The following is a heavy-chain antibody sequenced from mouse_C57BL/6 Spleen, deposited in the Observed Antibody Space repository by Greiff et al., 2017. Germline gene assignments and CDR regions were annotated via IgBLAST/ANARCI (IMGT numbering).Heavy chain of an antibody. J-gene: IGHJ4*01. CDR1: GYTFTDYE. V-gene: IGHV1-15*01. CDR2: IDPETGGT. Sequence: QVQLQQSGAELVRPGASVTLSCKASGYTFTDYEMHWVKQTPVHGLEWIGAIDPETGGTAYNQKFKSKATLTVDTSSSTAYMQLSSLTSEDSAVYYCARGGRRDAMDYWGQGTSVTVSS. CDR3: ARGGRRDAMDY.